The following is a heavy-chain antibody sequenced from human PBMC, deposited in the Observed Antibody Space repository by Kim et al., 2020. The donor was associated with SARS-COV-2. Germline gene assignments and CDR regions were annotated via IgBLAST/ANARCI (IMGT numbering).Heavy chain of an antibody. Sequence: SETLSLTCAVYGGSFSGYYWSWIRQPPGKGLEWIGEINHSGSTNYNPSLKSRVTISVDTSKNQFSLKLSSVTAADTAVYYCALVGTPPNDYGDEYYYYGMDVWGQGTTVTVSS. J-gene: IGHJ6*02. V-gene: IGHV4-34*01. CDR1: GGSFSGYY. CDR2: INHSGST. CDR3: ALVGTPPNDYGDEYYYYGMDV. D-gene: IGHD4-17*01.